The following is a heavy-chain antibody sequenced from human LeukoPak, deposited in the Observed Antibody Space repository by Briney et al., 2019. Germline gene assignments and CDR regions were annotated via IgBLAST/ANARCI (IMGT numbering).Heavy chain of an antibody. CDR1: GFTFSSYA. J-gene: IGHJ4*02. Sequence: GGSLRLSCAASGFTFSSYAMSWVRKAPGKGLVWVSRINSDGSSITYADPVKGRFTISTDNAKNTLYLQMNSLRVEDTAVYYCAREGRVSGYDFDCWGQGTLVTVSS. CDR2: INSDGSSI. D-gene: IGHD5-12*01. V-gene: IGHV3-74*03. CDR3: AREGRVSGYDFDC.